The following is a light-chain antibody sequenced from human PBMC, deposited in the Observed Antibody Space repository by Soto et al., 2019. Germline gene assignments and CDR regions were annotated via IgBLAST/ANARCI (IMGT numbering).Light chain of an antibody. V-gene: IGKV1-5*03. Sequence: DIQMTQSPSTLSASVGDRVTITCRASQSISSWLAWYQQKPGRAPNLLIYEASILETGVPSRFSGSGSWTEFTLTISSLQPDDFATYYCRHYYSYPISFGQGTRLEIK. CDR3: RHYYSYPIS. J-gene: IGKJ5*01. CDR2: EAS. CDR1: QSISSW.